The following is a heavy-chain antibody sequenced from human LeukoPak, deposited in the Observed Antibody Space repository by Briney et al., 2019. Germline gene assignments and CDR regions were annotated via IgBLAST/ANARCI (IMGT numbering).Heavy chain of an antibody. V-gene: IGHV4-30-2*01. CDR3: VRESGPTADDAFDI. CDR1: GGSISSTIYS. Sequence: SETLSLTCVVSGGSISSTIYSWGWIRRPPGKGLEWIGNIYHSGSTYYNPSLESRVTISVDRSKNHFSLNLRSVTAADSAVYFCVRESGPTADDAFDIWGQGTMVTVSS. J-gene: IGHJ3*02. CDR2: IYHSGST. D-gene: IGHD2-21*02.